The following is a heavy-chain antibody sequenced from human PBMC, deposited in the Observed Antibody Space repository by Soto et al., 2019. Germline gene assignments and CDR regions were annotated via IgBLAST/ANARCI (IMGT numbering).Heavy chain of an antibody. J-gene: IGHJ5*02. V-gene: IGHV1-3*05. CDR3: ARGQWEFMGFDP. CDR1: GYTFTSYA. CDR2: INACNGNT. D-gene: IGHD1-26*01. Sequence: QVQLVQSGAAEKKPGASVKVSCKASGYTFTSYAMQSVRQAPGQRLERLGWINACNGNTKYSQKFPGRVTITRDTSASTAYMELSSLRSEDTAVYYCARGQWEFMGFDPWGQGTLVTVSS.